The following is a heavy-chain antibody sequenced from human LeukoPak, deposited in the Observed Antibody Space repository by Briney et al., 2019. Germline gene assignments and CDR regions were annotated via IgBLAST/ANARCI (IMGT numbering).Heavy chain of an antibody. V-gene: IGHV3-7*01. CDR2: IKKDGSEK. CDR3: AKDYLGLYYYMDV. Sequence: SGGSLRLSCAASGFTFSSYWMSWVRQAPGKGLEWVANIKKDGSEKYYVDSVKGRFTISRDNAKTSLYLQMNSLRAEDTAVYYCAKDYLGLYYYMDVWGKGTTVTVSS. CDR1: GFTFSSYW. D-gene: IGHD3-16*01. J-gene: IGHJ6*03.